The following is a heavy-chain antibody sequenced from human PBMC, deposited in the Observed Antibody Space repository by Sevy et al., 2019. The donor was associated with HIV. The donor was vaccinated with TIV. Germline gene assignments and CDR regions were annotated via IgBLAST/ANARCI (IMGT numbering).Heavy chain of an antibody. CDR2: ISGSGGST. Sequence: GGSLRLSCAASGFTFSSYAMSWVRQAPGKGLEWVSAISGSGGSTYYANSVKDRFTISGDNSKNTPYLQMNSLRADDTAVYYDAKFDYVWGSYRQTYNWFDPWGQGTLVTVSS. CDR3: AKFDYVWGSYRQTYNWFDP. CDR1: GFTFSSYA. V-gene: IGHV3-23*01. D-gene: IGHD3-16*02. J-gene: IGHJ5*02.